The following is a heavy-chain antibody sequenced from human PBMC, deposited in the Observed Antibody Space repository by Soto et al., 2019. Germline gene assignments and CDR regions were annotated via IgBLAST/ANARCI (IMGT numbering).Heavy chain of an antibody. CDR2: INAGYGNT. J-gene: IGHJ1*01. CDR3: ARDGGRYSAESFHH. CDR1: GYTFSDFA. V-gene: IGHV1-3*01. Sequence: ASVKVSCKASGYTFSDFAIHWVRQAPGQSLEWMGWINAGYGNTKSSQKFQDRVTITRDTSASTAYMELFSLTSEDTAMYYCARDGGRYSAESFHHWGQGTLVTVSS. D-gene: IGHD6-19*01.